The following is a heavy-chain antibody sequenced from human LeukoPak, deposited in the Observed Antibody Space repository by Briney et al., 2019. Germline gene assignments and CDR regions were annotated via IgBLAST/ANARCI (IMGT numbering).Heavy chain of an antibody. D-gene: IGHD3-10*01. CDR3: ARGRYYGSGPYYYGMDV. CDR1: GFTFSSYG. CDR2: IWYDGSNK. V-gene: IGHV3-33*01. Sequence: PGRSLRLSCAASGFTFSSYGMHWVRQAPGKGLEWVAVIWYDGSNKYYADSVKGRFTISRDNSKNTLYLQMNSLRAEDTAVYYCARGRYYGSGPYYYGMDVWGQGTTVTVSS. J-gene: IGHJ6*02.